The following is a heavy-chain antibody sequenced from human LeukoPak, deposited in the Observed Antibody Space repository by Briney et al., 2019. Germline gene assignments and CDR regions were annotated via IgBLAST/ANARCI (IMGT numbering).Heavy chain of an antibody. Sequence: PGGSLRLSCAASGLTFSSYGMHWVRQAPGKGLEWVAFIRYDGSNKYYADSVKGRFTISRDNSKNTLYLQMNSLRAEDTAVYYRAKWRSYSSEIDYWGQGTLVTVSS. D-gene: IGHD6-25*01. V-gene: IGHV3-30*02. CDR1: GLTFSSYG. CDR3: AKWRSYSSEIDY. J-gene: IGHJ4*02. CDR2: IRYDGSNK.